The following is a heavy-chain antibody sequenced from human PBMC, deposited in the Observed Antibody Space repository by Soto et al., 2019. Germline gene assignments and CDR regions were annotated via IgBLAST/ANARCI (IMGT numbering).Heavy chain of an antibody. Sequence: PSSTXSLTCSFSVYSIIIGYYCFWIRQPPGKGLEWIGSIYHSGSTYYNPSLKSRVTISVDKSKNQFSMKLSSVTAADTAVYYCAKHRNYDSSGYSIWGQGTMV. CDR1: VYSIIIGYY. CDR2: IYHSGST. D-gene: IGHD3-22*01. J-gene: IGHJ3*01. CDR3: AKHRNYDSSGYSI. V-gene: IGHV4-38-2*01.